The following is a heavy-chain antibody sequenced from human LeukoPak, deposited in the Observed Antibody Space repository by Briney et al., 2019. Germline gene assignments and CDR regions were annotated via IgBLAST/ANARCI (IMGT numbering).Heavy chain of an antibody. J-gene: IGHJ4*02. CDR1: GFTFNNYA. V-gene: IGHV3-23*01. Sequence: PGGSLRLSCAASGFTFNNYAMSWVRQAPGKGLEWVSAIGVNGGDTKYADSVKGRFTISRDNSKSTLHLQMSSLRAEDTAIYYCAKGLKGYSAYEQIDYWGQGTLVTVSS. CDR3: AKGLKGYSAYEQIDY. D-gene: IGHD5-12*01. CDR2: IGVNGGDT.